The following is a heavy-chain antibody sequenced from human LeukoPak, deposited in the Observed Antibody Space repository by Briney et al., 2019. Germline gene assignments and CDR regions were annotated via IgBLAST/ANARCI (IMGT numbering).Heavy chain of an antibody. V-gene: IGHV4-59*01. J-gene: IGHJ6*02. Sequence: SETLSLTCTVSGGSISSYYWSWIRQPPGKGLEWIGYIYCSGSTNYNPSLKSRVTISVDTSKNQFSLKLSSVTAADTAVYYCARAGSYSSSWYYSPYYYYGMDVWGQGTTVTVSS. CDR2: IYCSGST. CDR1: GGSISSYY. CDR3: ARAGSYSSSWYYSPYYYYGMDV. D-gene: IGHD6-13*01.